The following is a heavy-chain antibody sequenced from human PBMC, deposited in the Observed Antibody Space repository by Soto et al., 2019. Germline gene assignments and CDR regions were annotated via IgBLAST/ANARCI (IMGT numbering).Heavy chain of an antibody. CDR3: ARDLGNGYDPGDY. V-gene: IGHV1-69*14. J-gene: IGHJ4*02. Sequence: QVQLVQSGAEVKKPGSSVKVSCKTSGDIFSGYSISWVRQAPGQGLEWMGGIIPIFGTTNYAQRFHGRVTIPADKSTSTVYMELYSLKSEDTAVYYCARDLGNGYDPGDYWGQGTLVTVSS. CDR1: GDIFSGYS. CDR2: IIPIFGTT. D-gene: IGHD5-18*01.